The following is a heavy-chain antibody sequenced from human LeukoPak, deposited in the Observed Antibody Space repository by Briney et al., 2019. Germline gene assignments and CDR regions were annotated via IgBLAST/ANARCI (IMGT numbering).Heavy chain of an antibody. CDR1: GFTFSSYA. Sequence: GGSLRLSYAASGFTFSSYAMHWVRQAPGKGLEWVAVISYDGSNKYYADSVKGRFTISRDNSKNTLYLQMNSLRAEDTAVYYCARGLRYNWNDGGLADWGQGTLVTVSS. CDR2: ISYDGSNK. D-gene: IGHD1-1*01. J-gene: IGHJ4*02. CDR3: ARGLRYNWNDGGLAD. V-gene: IGHV3-30*01.